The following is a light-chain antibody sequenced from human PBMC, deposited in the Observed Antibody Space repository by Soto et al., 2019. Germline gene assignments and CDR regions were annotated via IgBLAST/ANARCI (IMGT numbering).Light chain of an antibody. J-gene: IGKJ4*01. CDR2: DTS. CDR1: QSISRY. V-gene: IGKV3-11*01. Sequence: EVVLTQSPATLSLSPGERATLSCRASQSISRYLAWYQQRPGQSPRLLIYDTSNRASGIPARFSGSGSGTYFTLTISSLEPEDFALYYCQHRTNYTFGGGTKVEIK. CDR3: QHRTNYT.